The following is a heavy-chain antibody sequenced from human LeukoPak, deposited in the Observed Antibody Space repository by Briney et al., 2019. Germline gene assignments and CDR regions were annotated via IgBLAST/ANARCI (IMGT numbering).Heavy chain of an antibody. CDR3: AREGHSSSWRDFDP. J-gene: IGHJ5*02. D-gene: IGHD6-13*01. CDR2: NIPIFGTA. CDR1: GGTFSSYA. V-gene: IGHV1-69*05. Sequence: ASVKVSCKASGGTFSSYAISWVRQAPGQGLEWMGGNIPIFGTANYAQKFQGRVTITTDESTSTAYMELSSLRSEDTAVYYCAREGHSSSWRDFDPWGQGTLVTVSS.